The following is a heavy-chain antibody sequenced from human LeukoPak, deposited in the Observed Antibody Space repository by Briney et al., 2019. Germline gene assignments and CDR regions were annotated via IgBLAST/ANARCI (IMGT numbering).Heavy chain of an antibody. CDR3: AASHSALTTVEDYYYYGMDV. Sequence: ASVKVSCKVSGYTLTVLSMHWVRQDPGKGLAWMGGFDPEDGETIYAQKFQGRVTMTEDTSTDTAYMELSSLRSEDTAVYYCAASHSALTTVEDYYYYGMDVWGQGTTVTVSS. J-gene: IGHJ6*02. CDR2: FDPEDGET. D-gene: IGHD4-23*01. V-gene: IGHV1-24*01. CDR1: GYTLTVLS.